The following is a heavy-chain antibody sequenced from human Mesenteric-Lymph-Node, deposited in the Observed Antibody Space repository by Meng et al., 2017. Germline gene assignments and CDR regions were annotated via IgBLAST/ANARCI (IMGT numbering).Heavy chain of an antibody. V-gene: IGHV3-7*03. J-gene: IGHJ6*02. Sequence: GGSLRLSCAASGFTFSSYWMSWVRQAPRKGLEWVANIKQDGSEKYYVDSVKGRFTISRDNSKNTLYLQMNSLRAEDAAVYYCAKDHFLWWGLLFWGGSVQNYYYGMDVWGQGTTVTVSS. CDR3: AKDHFLWWGLLFWGGSVQNYYYGMDV. CDR1: GFTFSSYW. D-gene: IGHD2-21*02. CDR2: IKQDGSEK.